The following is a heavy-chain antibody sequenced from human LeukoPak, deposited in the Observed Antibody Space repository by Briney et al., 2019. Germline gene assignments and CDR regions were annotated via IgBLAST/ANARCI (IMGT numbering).Heavy chain of an antibody. CDR1: GGSVSSGSYS. D-gene: IGHD7-27*01. Sequence: SETLSLTCAVSGGSVSSGSYSWSWIRQPPGKGLEWIGYIYPRGSTYYNPSLKSRVILSLDKSANQFSLNLSSVTAADTAVYYCARFSPRAMGNYLDFWGQGTLVTVSS. J-gene: IGHJ4*02. CDR2: IYPRGST. V-gene: IGHV4-30-2*01. CDR3: ARFSPRAMGNYLDF.